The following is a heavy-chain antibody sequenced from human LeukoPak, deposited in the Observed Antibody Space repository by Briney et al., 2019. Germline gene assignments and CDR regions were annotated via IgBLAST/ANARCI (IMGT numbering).Heavy chain of an antibody. D-gene: IGHD3-22*01. CDR1: GYTFTGHY. Sequence: ASVKVSCKTSGYTFTGHYIHWVRQAPGQGLEWMGWINDNNGATHCAQKFQDRVTMTRDTSISTAYMELIRLTSDDTAVYYCARDQNYYDTNTYYGIDCWGQGSLVTVSS. J-gene: IGHJ4*02. CDR2: INDNNGAT. V-gene: IGHV1-2*02. CDR3: ARDQNYYDTNTYYGIDC.